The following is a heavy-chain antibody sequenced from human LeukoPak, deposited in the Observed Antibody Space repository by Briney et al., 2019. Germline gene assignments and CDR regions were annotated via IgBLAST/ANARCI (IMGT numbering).Heavy chain of an antibody. Sequence: ASVKVSCRASGYTFTSYYMHWVRQAPGQGLEWMGIINPSGGSTSYAQKFQGRVTMTRDTSTSTVYMELSSLRSEDTAVYYCARASASYGCDYWGQGTLVTVSS. J-gene: IGHJ4*02. CDR3: ARASASYGCDY. V-gene: IGHV1-46*01. CDR2: INPSGGST. CDR1: GYTFTSYY. D-gene: IGHD5-18*01.